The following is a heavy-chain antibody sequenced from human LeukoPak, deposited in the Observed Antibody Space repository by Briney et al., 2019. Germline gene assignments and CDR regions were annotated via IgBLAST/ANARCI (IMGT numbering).Heavy chain of an antibody. CDR2: ISSSGSTI. CDR1: GFTFSSYE. Sequence: PGGSLRLSCAASGFTFSSYEMNWVRQAPGKGLEWVSYISSSGSTIYYADSVKGRFTISRDNAKNSLYLRMNSLRAEDTAVYYCARDGRGVDHAFDIWGQGTMVTVSS. V-gene: IGHV3-48*03. D-gene: IGHD3-10*01. J-gene: IGHJ3*02. CDR3: ARDGRGVDHAFDI.